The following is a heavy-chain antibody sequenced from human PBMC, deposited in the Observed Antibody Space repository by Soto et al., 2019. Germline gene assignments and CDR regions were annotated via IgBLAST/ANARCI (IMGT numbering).Heavy chain of an antibody. Sequence: QVQLVQSGAEVKQPGSSVKVSCKASGGTFSSYAITWVRQDPGQGLEWLGGIIPSFGTANYAQKFQGRVTITADESTSTAYMELSSLRSEDTAVYYCAANYYDTSGYYFASWGQGTLVTVSS. CDR1: GGTFSSYA. CDR3: AANYYDTSGYYFAS. D-gene: IGHD3-22*01. CDR2: IIPSFGTA. V-gene: IGHV1-69*01. J-gene: IGHJ4*02.